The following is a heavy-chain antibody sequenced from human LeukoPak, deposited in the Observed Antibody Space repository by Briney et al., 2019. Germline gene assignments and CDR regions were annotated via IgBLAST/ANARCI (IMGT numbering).Heavy chain of an antibody. V-gene: IGHV3-21*01. CDR2: ISSSSSYI. D-gene: IGHD6-19*01. CDR3: AVLYSSGWYSFDY. Sequence: GGSLRLSCAASGFTFSSYSMNWVRQAPGKGLEWVSSISSSSSYIYYADSVKGRFTISRDNAKNSLYLQMNSLRAEDTAVYYCAVLYSSGWYSFDYWGEETLVTVSS. CDR1: GFTFSSYS. J-gene: IGHJ4*02.